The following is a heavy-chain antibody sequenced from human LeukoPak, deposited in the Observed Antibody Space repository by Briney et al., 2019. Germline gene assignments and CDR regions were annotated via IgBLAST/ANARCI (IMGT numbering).Heavy chain of an antibody. Sequence: GGSLRLSCAASGFTFRSYEMNWVRQAPGKGLEWVSYISSSGSTIYYADSVKGRFTISRDNAKNSLYLQMNSLRAEDTAVYYCASGKWSGYLNYFDYWGQGTLVTVSS. D-gene: IGHD3-3*01. CDR3: ASGKWSGYLNYFDY. CDR1: GFTFRSYE. V-gene: IGHV3-48*03. CDR2: ISSSGSTI. J-gene: IGHJ4*02.